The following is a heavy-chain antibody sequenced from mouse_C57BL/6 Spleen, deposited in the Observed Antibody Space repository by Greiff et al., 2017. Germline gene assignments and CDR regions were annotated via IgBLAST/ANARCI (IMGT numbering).Heavy chain of an antibody. Sequence: VQLQQSGAELVKPGASVKLSCKASGYTFTSYWMQWVKQRPGQGLEWIGEIDPSDSYTNYNQKFKGKATLTVDTSSSTAYMQRSSLTSEDSAVYYCARGDYGSSYFYYAMDYWGQGTSVTVSS. J-gene: IGHJ4*01. D-gene: IGHD1-1*01. V-gene: IGHV1-50*01. CDR2: IDPSDSYT. CDR1: GYTFTSYW. CDR3: ARGDYGSSYFYYAMDY.